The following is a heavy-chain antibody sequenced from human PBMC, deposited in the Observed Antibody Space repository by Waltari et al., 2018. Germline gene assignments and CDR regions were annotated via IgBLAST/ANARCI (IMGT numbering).Heavy chain of an antibody. CDR2: IIPIFGTA. CDR3: ASVPSTAAHYYSYGMDV. J-gene: IGHJ6*02. D-gene: IGHD6-13*01. CDR1: GGTFSSYA. Sequence: QVQLVQSGAEVKKPGSSVKVSCKASGGTFSSYAISWVRQAPGQGLEWMGRIIPIFGTANYAQKVQGRFTYTADKSTCPAYLGLRILSSEDTAVYYCASVPSTAAHYYSYGMDVWGQGTTVTVSS. V-gene: IGHV1-69*08.